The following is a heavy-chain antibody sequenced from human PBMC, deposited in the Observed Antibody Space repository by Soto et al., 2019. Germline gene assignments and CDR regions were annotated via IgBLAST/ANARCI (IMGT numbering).Heavy chain of an antibody. J-gene: IGHJ4*02. D-gene: IGHD6-13*01. CDR2: ISSSSSTI. CDR3: ARGGNEYSSSWFVHFDY. Sequence: WSLRLSCAASGFTFSSYSMNWVRQAPGKGLEWVSYISSSSSTIYYADSVKGRFTISRDNAKNSLYLQMNSLRAEDTAVYYCARGGNEYSSSWFVHFDYWGQGTLVTVSS. CDR1: GFTFSSYS. V-gene: IGHV3-48*01.